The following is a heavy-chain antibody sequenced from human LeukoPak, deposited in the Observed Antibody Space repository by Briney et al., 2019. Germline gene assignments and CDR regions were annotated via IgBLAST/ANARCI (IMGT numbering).Heavy chain of an antibody. CDR1: GFTFSSYN. V-gene: IGHV3-21*01. D-gene: IGHD1-26*01. Sequence: GGSLRLSCAASGFTFSSYNMNWVRQAPGKGLEWVSSITSSSTYIYYADSVKGRFTISRDNAKNSLYLQMNSLRAEDTAVYYCARDPYSGSYGNYYYYYMDVWGKGTTVTISS. J-gene: IGHJ6*03. CDR2: ITSSSTYI. CDR3: ARDPYSGSYGNYYYYYMDV.